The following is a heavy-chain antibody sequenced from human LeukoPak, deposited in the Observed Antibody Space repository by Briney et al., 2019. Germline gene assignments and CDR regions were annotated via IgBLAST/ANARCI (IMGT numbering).Heavy chain of an antibody. CDR3: ARGPHIAATSY. J-gene: IGHJ4*02. CDR2: IKQDGSEK. D-gene: IGHD6-25*01. CDR1: GFSFNNYR. Sequence: GGSLRLSCVASGFSFNNYRMTWVRQAPGKGLEWVANIKQDGSEKQYVDSVKGRFAISRDDAKKSLYLHINTLRAEDTAVYYCARGPHIAATSYWGQGTLVTVSS. V-gene: IGHV3-7*03.